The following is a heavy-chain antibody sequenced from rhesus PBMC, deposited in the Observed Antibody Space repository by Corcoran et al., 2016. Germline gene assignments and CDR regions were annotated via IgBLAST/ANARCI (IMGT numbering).Heavy chain of an antibody. CDR3: ARSITMDNGLLF. J-gene: IGHJ5-1*01. Sequence: QVQLQESGPGLVTPSDHLSLTCAVSGGSIREPYFWNWVRHPPGKGLEWIEVIYGACAENHYKPYLKRRVIISKETSKNQFFLRLNYGTDADTDVYYCARSITMDNGLLFWGAGVLVTVSS. D-gene: IGHD4-11*01. V-gene: IGHV4S9*01. CDR2: IYGACAEN. CDR1: GGSIREPYF.